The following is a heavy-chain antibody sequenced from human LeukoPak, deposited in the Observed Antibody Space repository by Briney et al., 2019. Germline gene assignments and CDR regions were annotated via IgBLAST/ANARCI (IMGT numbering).Heavy chain of an antibody. D-gene: IGHD1-20*01. CDR2: IGGHVHST. CDR1: GFTFRNSA. J-gene: IGHJ4*02. CDR3: ANHRTPDRYHWNYFDY. Sequence: GGPLRLSCAASGFTFRNSAMSWVRQAPGTGLEWVSSIGGHVHSTYYADSVIGRFTISRDDSKNTLYLQMNSLRANDTAIYYCANHRTPDRYHWNYFDYWGQGTLVTVSS. V-gene: IGHV3-23*01.